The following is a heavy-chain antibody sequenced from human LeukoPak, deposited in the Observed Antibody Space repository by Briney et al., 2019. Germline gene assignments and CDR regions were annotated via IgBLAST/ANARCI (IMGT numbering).Heavy chain of an antibody. Sequence: PGRSLRLSCAASGFTFDDYAMHWVRHAPGKGLEWVSGISWNSGSIGYADSVKGRFTISRDNAKTSLYLQMNSLRAEDTALYYCAKDALRSGWYSLDYWGQGTLVTVSS. CDR3: AKDALRSGWYSLDY. J-gene: IGHJ4*02. CDR2: ISWNSGSI. CDR1: GFTFDDYA. V-gene: IGHV3-9*01. D-gene: IGHD6-19*01.